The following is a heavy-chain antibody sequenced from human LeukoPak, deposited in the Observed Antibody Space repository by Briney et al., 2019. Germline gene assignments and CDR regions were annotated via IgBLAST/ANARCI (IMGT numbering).Heavy chain of an antibody. D-gene: IGHD6-19*01. CDR3: VRESRDYSSGPGAFDI. J-gene: IGHJ3*02. Sequence: PGGSLRLSCAASGFTFSSYSMNWVRQAPGKGLEWVSSISRSSNYKYYADSVKGRFTISRDNAKNTLYLQMNSLTAEDTAVYYCVRESRDYSSGPGAFDIWGQGTMVTVSS. CDR1: GFTFSSYS. V-gene: IGHV3-21*01. CDR2: ISRSSNYK.